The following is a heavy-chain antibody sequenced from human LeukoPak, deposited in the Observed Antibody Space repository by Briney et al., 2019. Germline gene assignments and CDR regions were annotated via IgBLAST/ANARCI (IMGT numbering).Heavy chain of an antibody. CDR3: ARVIAGVIDY. D-gene: IGHD7-27*01. J-gene: IGHJ4*02. V-gene: IGHV4-39*07. CDR2: IYYSGST. Sequence: PSETLSLTCTVSGGSISSSSYYWGWIRQPPGKGLEWIGSIYYSGSTYYNPSLKSRVTISVDTSKNQFSLKLSSVTAADTAVYYCARVIAGVIDYWGQGTLVTVSS. CDR1: GGSISSSSYY.